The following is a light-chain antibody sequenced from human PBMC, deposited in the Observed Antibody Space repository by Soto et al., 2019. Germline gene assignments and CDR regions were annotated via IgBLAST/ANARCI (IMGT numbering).Light chain of an antibody. CDR1: QSISSY. CDR3: QQRYSTPIT. Sequence: DIQMTQSPSSLSASVGDRVTITCRASQSISSYLNWYQQKPGKAPKLLIYAASSLHSGVPSRFSGSGSGTDFTLTISSLQPEDFATYYCQQRYSTPITFGQGTRLEIK. CDR2: AAS. V-gene: IGKV1-39*01. J-gene: IGKJ5*01.